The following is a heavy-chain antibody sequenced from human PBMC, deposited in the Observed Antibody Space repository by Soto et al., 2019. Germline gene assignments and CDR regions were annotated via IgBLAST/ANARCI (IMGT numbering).Heavy chain of an antibody. J-gene: IGHJ4*02. CDR3: ARDQNGSGNYYTRYFDY. V-gene: IGHV4-4*02. CDR2: IYHSGST. Sequence: PSETLSLTCAVSGGSINSRYWWSWVRQSPGKGLEWIGEIYHSGSTNYNPSLKSRVTISVDKSKNQFSLNLSSVTAAGTAVYYCARDQNGSGNYYTRYFDYWGQGTLVTVSS. CDR1: GGSINSRYW. D-gene: IGHD3-10*01.